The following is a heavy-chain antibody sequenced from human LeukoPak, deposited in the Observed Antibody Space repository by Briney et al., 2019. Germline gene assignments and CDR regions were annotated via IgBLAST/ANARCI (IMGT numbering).Heavy chain of an antibody. CDR2: TYYRSKWYN. J-gene: IGHJ4*02. D-gene: IGHD6-19*01. CDR3: ARVSQVVAAVAGTSILGFDY. CDR1: GDSVSSNSAA. V-gene: IGHV6-1*01. Sequence: SQTLSLTCAISGDSVSSNSAAWNWIRQSPSRVLEWLGRTYYRSKWYNDYAVSVKSRITINPDPSKNQFSLHLNSVTPEDTAVYYCARVSQVVAAVAGTSILGFDYWGQGTLVTVSS.